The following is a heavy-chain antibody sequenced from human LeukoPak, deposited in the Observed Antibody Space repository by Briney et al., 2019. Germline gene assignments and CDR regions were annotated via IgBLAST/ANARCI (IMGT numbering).Heavy chain of an antibody. CDR2: ISLTGLT. CDR1: GGSISNTNW. V-gene: IGHV4-4*02. Sequence: PSETLSLTCGVSGGSISNTNWWSWVRQPPGQGLEWIGEISLTGLTHYNPSLESRVTVSLDKSKNQLSLNLTSVTAANTAVYYCSRENGAFSPFGYWGQGTLVTVLS. CDR3: SRENGAFSPFGY. D-gene: IGHD2-8*01. J-gene: IGHJ4*02.